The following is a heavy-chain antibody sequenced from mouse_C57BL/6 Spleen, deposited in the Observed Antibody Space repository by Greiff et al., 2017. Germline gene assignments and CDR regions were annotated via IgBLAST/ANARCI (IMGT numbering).Heavy chain of an antibody. CDR2: IDPNSGGT. CDR3: ARGGYDYGWYFDV. Sequence: QVQLQQPGAELVKPGASVKLSCKASGYTFTSYWMHWVKQRPGRGLEGIGRIDPNSGGTKYNEKFKSKATLTVDKPSSTAYMQLSSLTSEDSAVYYCARGGYDYGWYFDVWGTGTTVTVSS. D-gene: IGHD2-4*01. CDR1: GYTFTSYW. V-gene: IGHV1-72*01. J-gene: IGHJ1*03.